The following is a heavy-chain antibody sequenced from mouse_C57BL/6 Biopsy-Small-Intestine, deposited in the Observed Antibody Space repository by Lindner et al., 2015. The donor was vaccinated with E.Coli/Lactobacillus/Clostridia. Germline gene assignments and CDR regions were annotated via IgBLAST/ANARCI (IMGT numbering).Heavy chain of an antibody. V-gene: IGHV5-17*01. D-gene: IGHD2-1*01. CDR3: ARGRNYGYPMDY. CDR2: ISGGSGTI. Sequence: VQLQESGGGLVKPEGSRKLSCVASEFTFSDYGMHWVRQAPEKGLEWVAYISGGSGTIYSADTVKGRFTISRDNAKNTLFLQMTSLRSEDTAMYYCARGRNYGYPMDYWGQGTSVTVSS. J-gene: IGHJ4*01. CDR1: EFTFSDYG.